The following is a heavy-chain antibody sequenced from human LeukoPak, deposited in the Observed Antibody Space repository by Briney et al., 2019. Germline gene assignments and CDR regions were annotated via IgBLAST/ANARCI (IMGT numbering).Heavy chain of an antibody. V-gene: IGHV3-74*01. CDR2: INSDGSST. CDR3: ARDGKKYCSSTSCFQHGYYLDY. Sequence: GGSLRLSCAASGFTFSSYWMHWVRQAPGKGLVWVSRINSDGSSTSYADSVKGRFTISRGNAKNTLYLQMNSLRAEDTAVYYCARDGKKYCSSTSCFQHGYYLDYWGQGTLVTVSS. J-gene: IGHJ4*02. CDR1: GFTFSSYW. D-gene: IGHD2-2*01.